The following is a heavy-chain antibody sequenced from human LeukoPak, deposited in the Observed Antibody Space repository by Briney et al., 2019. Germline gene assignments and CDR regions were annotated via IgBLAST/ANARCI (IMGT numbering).Heavy chain of an antibody. CDR3: ARAKYNWNYYFDY. CDR2: INHSGST. J-gene: IGHJ4*02. Sequence: PPETLSLTCAVYGGSFSGYYWSWIRQPPGKGLEWIGEINHSGSTNYNPSLKSRVTISVDTSKNQFSLKLSSVTAADTAVYYCARAKYNWNYYFDYWGQGTLVTVSS. CDR1: GGSFSGYY. V-gene: IGHV4-34*01. D-gene: IGHD1-7*01.